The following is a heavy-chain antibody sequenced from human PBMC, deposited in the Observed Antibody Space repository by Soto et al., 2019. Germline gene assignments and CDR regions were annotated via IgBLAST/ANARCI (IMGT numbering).Heavy chain of an antibody. J-gene: IGHJ6*02. D-gene: IGHD3-10*01. CDR2: INAGNGNT. CDR3: ARALKEHVGGYYYGMDV. V-gene: IGHV1-3*01. CDR1: GYTFTSYA. Sequence: ASVKVSCKASGYTFTSYAMHWVRQAPGQRLEWMGWINAGNGNTKYSQKFQGRVTITRDTSASTAYMELSSLRSEDTAVYYCARALKEHVGGYYYGMDVGGQGTTVT.